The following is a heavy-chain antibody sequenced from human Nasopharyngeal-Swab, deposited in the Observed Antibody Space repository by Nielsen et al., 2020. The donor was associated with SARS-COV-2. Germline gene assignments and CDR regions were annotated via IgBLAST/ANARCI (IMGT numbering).Heavy chain of an antibody. CDR3: ARGVETIHH. CDR2: ISSSSSYI. D-gene: IGHD5-24*01. CDR1: GFTLSSYS. Sequence: GESLKISCAASGFTLSSYSMNWVRQAPGKGLEWVSSISSSSSYIFYADSVKGRFTISRDNAKKSLYLQMNSLRAEDTAVYYCARGVETIHHWGQGSLATVSS. J-gene: IGHJ1*01. V-gene: IGHV3-21*01.